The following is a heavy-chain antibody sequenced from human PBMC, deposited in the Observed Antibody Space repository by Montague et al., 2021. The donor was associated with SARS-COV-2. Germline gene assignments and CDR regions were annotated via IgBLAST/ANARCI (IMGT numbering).Heavy chain of an antibody. J-gene: IGHJ5*01. Sequence: SETLSLTCSVSGEYVSAFYWNWLRQSPGKGLEWIGRIYHSGSSNFNPSLKRRLSMSIDTSKNQFSLTLRSVTAADMAIYFCARDPRGGTGYLDSWGQGILVAVSS. CDR1: GEYVSAFY. V-gene: IGHV4-59*02. CDR3: ARDPRGGTGYLDS. D-gene: IGHD6-25*01. CDR2: IYHSGSS.